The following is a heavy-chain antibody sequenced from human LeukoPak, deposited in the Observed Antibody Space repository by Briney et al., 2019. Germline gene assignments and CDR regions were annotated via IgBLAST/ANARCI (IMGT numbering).Heavy chain of an antibody. D-gene: IGHD3-22*01. Sequence: GESLKISCKGSGYSFTSYWIGWVRQMPGKGLEWLGIIYPGDSDTRYSPSFQGQVAISADKSISTAYLQWSSLKASDTAMYYCARTGDSSGYSSDAFDIWGQGTMVTVSS. CDR1: GYSFTSYW. J-gene: IGHJ3*02. V-gene: IGHV5-51*01. CDR3: ARTGDSSGYSSDAFDI. CDR2: IYPGDSDT.